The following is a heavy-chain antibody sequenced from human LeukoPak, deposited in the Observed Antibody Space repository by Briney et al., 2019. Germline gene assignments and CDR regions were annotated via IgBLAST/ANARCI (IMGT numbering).Heavy chain of an antibody. D-gene: IGHD2-15*01. CDR3: ARDSSSDIVVVVAAISNWFDP. CDR2: IYYSGST. V-gene: IGHV4-59*12. J-gene: IGHJ5*02. CDR1: GGSISSYY. Sequence: PSETLSLTCTVSGGSISSYYWSWIRQPPGKGLEWIGYIYYSGSTNYNPSLKSRVTISVDTSKNQFSLKLSSVTAADTAVYYCARDSSSDIVVVVAAISNWFDPWGQGTLVTVSS.